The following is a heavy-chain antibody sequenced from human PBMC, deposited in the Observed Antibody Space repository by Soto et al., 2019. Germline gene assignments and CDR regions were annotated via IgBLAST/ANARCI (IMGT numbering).Heavy chain of an antibody. CDR1: GGSISSGGYY. CDR3: ARDALVRDGGFDY. V-gene: IGHV4-31*03. J-gene: IGHJ4*02. CDR2: IYYSGST. Sequence: SETLSLTCTVSGGSISSGGYYWSWIRQHPGKGLEWIGYIYYSGSTYYNPSLKCRVTISVDTSKNQFSLKLSSVTAADTAVYYCARDALVRDGGFDYWGQGTLVTVSS. D-gene: IGHD3-10*01.